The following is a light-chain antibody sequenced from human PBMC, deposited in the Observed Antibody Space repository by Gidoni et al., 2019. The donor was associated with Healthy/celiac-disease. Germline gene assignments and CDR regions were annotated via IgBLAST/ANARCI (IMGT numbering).Light chain of an antibody. CDR1: QSVSSSY. J-gene: IGKJ2*01. CDR3: QQYGSSPLYT. Sequence: EIVLTQSPGTLSLSPGERATLSCRASQSVSSSYLAWYQQKPGQAPRLLIYGASSRATGIPDRFSGSGSGTDFTLTSSRLEPEDFAVYDCQQYGSSPLYTFGQGTKLEIK. V-gene: IGKV3-20*01. CDR2: GAS.